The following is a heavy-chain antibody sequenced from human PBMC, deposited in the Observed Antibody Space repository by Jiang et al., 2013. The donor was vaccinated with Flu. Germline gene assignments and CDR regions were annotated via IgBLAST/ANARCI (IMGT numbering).Heavy chain of an antibody. Sequence: KSRVTISVDTSKNQFSLKLSSVTAADTAVYYCAAAGTPEYFQHWGQGTLVTVSS. J-gene: IGHJ1*01. CDR3: AAAGTPEYFQH. V-gene: IGHV4-30-2*04. D-gene: IGHD6-13*01.